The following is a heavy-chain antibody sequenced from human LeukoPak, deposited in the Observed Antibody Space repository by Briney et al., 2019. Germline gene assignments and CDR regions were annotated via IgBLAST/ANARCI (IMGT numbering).Heavy chain of an antibody. J-gene: IGHJ4*02. D-gene: IGHD3-22*01. V-gene: IGHV4-4*07. CDR2: IYTSGST. Sequence: SETLSLTCSVSGGSISSYYWSWIRQPAGKGLEWIGRIYTSGSTNYNPSLKSRVTMSVDTSKDQISLNLSSVTAADTAVYYCARHRGSGYPYFDYWGQGTLVTVSS. CDR1: GGSISSYY. CDR3: ARHRGSGYPYFDY.